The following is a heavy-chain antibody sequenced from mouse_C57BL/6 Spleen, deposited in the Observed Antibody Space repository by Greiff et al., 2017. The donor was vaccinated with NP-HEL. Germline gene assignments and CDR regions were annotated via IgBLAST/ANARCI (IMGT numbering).Heavy chain of an antibody. CDR1: GFTFSDYY. J-gene: IGHJ3*01. Sequence: EVQLVESEGGLVQPGSSMKLSCTASGFTFSDYYMAWVRQVPEKGLEWVANINYDGSSTYYLDSLKSRFIISRDNAKNILYLQMSSLKSEDTATYYCAREDYGNFAYWGQGTLVTVSA. CDR2: INYDGSST. CDR3: AREDYGNFAY. D-gene: IGHD2-1*01. V-gene: IGHV5-16*01.